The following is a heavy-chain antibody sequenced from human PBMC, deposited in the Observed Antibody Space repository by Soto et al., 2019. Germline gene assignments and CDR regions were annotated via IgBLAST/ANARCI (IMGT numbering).Heavy chain of an antibody. CDR1: GFTFGSNW. CDR2: ISSDGSTT. D-gene: IGHD2-2*01. J-gene: IGHJ4*02. CDR3: ASLYSSSVSLDY. V-gene: IGHV3-74*01. Sequence: AGSLRLSCAASGFTFGSNWMHWVRQAPGKGLVWVSHISSDGSTTNYAGSVKGRFTISRDNAKNTLYLQMNSLRAEDTAVYYCASLYSSSVSLDYWGRGTLDTVSS.